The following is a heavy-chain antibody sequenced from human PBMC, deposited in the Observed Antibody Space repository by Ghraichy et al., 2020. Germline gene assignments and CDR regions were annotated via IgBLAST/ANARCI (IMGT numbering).Heavy chain of an antibody. J-gene: IGHJ3*02. D-gene: IGHD6-6*01. CDR3: AKDHQQLVYHDAFDI. Sequence: GGSLRLSCAASGFTFSSYAMSWVRQAPGKGLEWVSAISGSGGSTYYADSVRGRFTISRDNSKNTLYLQMNSLRAEDTAVYYCAKDHQQLVYHDAFDIWGQGTMVTVSS. CDR1: GFTFSSYA. CDR2: ISGSGGST. V-gene: IGHV3-23*01.